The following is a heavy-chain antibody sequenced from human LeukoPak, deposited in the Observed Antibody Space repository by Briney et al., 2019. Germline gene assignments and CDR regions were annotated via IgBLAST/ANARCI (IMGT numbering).Heavy chain of an antibody. D-gene: IGHD2-2*01. CDR3: AKARYCSSTSCYWDY. CDR2: ISWNSGSI. CDR1: GLTFDDYA. J-gene: IGHJ4*02. V-gene: IGHV3-9*03. Sequence: PGRSLRLSCAASGLTFDDYAMHWVRQAPGKGLEWVSGISWNSGSIGYADSVKGRFTISRDNAKNSLYLQMNSLRAEDMALYYCAKARYCSSTSCYWDYWGQGTLVTVSS.